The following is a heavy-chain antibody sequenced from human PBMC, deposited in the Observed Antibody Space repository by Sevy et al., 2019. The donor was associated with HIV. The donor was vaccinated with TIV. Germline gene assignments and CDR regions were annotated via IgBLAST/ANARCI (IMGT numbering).Heavy chain of an antibody. Sequence: ASVKVSCKASGGTFSSYAISWVRQAPGQGLEWMGGIIPIFGTANYAQKFQGRVTITADESTSTAYMELSSLRSEDTAVYYCARVRIAVAAHYYYGMDVWGQGTTVTVSS. J-gene: IGHJ6*02. CDR1: GGTFSSYA. CDR2: IIPIFGTA. V-gene: IGHV1-69*13. CDR3: ARVRIAVAAHYYYGMDV. D-gene: IGHD6-19*01.